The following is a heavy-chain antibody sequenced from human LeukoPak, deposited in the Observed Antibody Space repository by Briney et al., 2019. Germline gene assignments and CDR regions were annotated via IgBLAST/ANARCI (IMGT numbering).Heavy chain of an antibody. CDR1: GFTFSNYY. J-gene: IGHJ4*02. V-gene: IGHV3-11*01. CDR3: AKNSGSYYRFDY. D-gene: IGHD1-26*01. Sequence: PGGSLRLSCAASGFTFSNYYMSWIRQAPGKGLEWISYISNSATIIHYADSVKGRFTISRDNAKNSLYLQMTSLRAEDTAVYYCAKNSGSYYRFDYWGQGTLVTVSS. CDR2: ISNSATII.